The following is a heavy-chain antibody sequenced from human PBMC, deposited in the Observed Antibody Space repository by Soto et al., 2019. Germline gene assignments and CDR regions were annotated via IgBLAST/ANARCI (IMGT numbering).Heavy chain of an antibody. CDR1: GGSSSSYY. CDR3: ERSVSDYYYMDV. Sequence: LETLSLTCTVSGGSSSSYYWIWIRQPPGKGLEWIGYMYYSGSTNYNPSLKSRVTISVDTSKNQFSLKLSSVTAADTAVYYCERSVSDYYYMDVWGKGTTVTVSS. CDR2: MYYSGST. J-gene: IGHJ6*03. V-gene: IGHV4-59*08.